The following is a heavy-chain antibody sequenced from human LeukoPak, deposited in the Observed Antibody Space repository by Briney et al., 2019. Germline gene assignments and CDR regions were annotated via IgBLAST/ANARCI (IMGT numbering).Heavy chain of an antibody. CDR1: GGSFSGYY. J-gene: IGHJ4*02. CDR2: INHSGST. D-gene: IGHD3-22*01. CDR3: ARGSRRITMIVVVPQYYFDY. Sequence: SETLPLTCAVYGGSFSGYYWSWIRQPPGKGLEWIGEINHSGSTNYNPSLKSRVTISVDTSKNQFSLKLSSVTAADTAVYYCARGSRRITMIVVVPQYYFDYWGQGTLVTVSS. V-gene: IGHV4-34*01.